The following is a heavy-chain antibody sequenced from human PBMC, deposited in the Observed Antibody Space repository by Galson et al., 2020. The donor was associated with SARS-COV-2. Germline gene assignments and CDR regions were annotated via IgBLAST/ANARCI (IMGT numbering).Heavy chain of an antibody. J-gene: IGHJ4*02. Sequence: GESLKISCAASGFTVSSNYMSWVRQAPGKGLEWVSVIYSGGSTYYADSVKGRFTISRDNSKNTLYLQMNSLRAEDTAVYYCARIIGGSYHGGFDYWGQGTLVTVSS. D-gene: IGHD1-26*01. V-gene: IGHV3-66*01. CDR3: ARIIGGSYHGGFDY. CDR1: GFTVSSNY. CDR2: IYSGGST.